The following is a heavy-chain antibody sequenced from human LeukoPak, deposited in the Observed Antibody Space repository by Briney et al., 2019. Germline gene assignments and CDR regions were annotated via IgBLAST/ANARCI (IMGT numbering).Heavy chain of an antibody. CDR2: IYHSGST. V-gene: IGHV4-38-2*02. Sequence: SETLSLTCTVSGYSISSGYYWGWIRQPPGKGLEWIGSIYHSGSTYYNPSLKSRVTISVDTSKNQFSLKLSSMTAADTAVYYCARGGGYDSSGFLFDYWGQGSLVTVSS. CDR3: ARGGGYDSSGFLFDY. J-gene: IGHJ4*02. D-gene: IGHD3-22*01. CDR1: GYSISSGYY.